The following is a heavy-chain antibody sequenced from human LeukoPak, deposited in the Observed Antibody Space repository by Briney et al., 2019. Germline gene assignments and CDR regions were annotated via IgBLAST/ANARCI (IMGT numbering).Heavy chain of an antibody. CDR1: GYTFTSYG. J-gene: IGHJ4*02. D-gene: IGHD2-21*02. CDR2: ISAYNGNT. V-gene: IGHV1-18*04. CDR3: ARDTGSAIGSYYVDY. Sequence: GASVTVSCKASGYTFTSYGISWVRQAPGQGLEWIGWISAYNGNTNYAQKLQGRVTMTTDTSTSTAYMELRSLRSDDTAVYYCARDTGSAIGSYYVDYWGQGTLVTVSS.